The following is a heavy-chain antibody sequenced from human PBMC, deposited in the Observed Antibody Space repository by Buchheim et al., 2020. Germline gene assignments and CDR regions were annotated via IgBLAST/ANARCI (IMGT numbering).Heavy chain of an antibody. CDR3: AKVAGYCSSTSCYTNYYYYGMDV. J-gene: IGHJ6*02. CDR1: GFTFSSYG. Sequence: QVQLVESGGGVVQPGRSLRLSCAASGFTFSSYGMHWVRQAPGKGLVWVSRINSDGSGTTYADSVKGRFTISRDNAKNTLYLQMNSLRAEDTAVYYCAKVAGYCSSTSCYTNYYYYGMDVWGQGTT. V-gene: IGHV3-NL1*01. CDR2: INSDGSGT. D-gene: IGHD2-2*02.